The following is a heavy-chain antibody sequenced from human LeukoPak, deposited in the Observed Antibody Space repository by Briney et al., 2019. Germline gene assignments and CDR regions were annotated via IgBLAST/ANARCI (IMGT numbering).Heavy chain of an antibody. CDR2: IGYTGTT. D-gene: IGHD2-8*02. J-gene: IGHJ4*02. CDR3: ARRMGSGATYPRTFDY. Sequence: SETLSLTCTVTGGSISTRNHYWGWLRQPPGKRLEWIGSIGYTGTTNSNPSLKSRVTLSVDTSKNQVSLTLSSVTAADTAVYFCARRMGSGATYPRTFDYWGQGTLVTVSS. V-gene: IGHV4-39*01. CDR1: GGSISTRNHY.